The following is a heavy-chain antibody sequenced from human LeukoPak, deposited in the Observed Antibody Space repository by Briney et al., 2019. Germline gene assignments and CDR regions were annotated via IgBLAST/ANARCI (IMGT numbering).Heavy chain of an antibody. D-gene: IGHD2-2*01. CDR3: ARDLKGQYQDAFDI. Sequence: AGGSLRLSCAASGFTFSSYAMHWVRQAPGKGLEWVAIISYDEINEDYAEYVKGRFTISRDNFKNTLYLQMNSLSAEDTAVYYCARDLKGQYQDAFDIWGQGTMVTVSS. V-gene: IGHV3-30*04. CDR2: ISYDEINE. CDR1: GFTFSSYA. J-gene: IGHJ3*02.